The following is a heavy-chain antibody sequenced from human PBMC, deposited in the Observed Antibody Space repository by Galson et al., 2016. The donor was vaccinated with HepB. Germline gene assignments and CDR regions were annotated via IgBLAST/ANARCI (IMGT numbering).Heavy chain of an antibody. CDR3: ANAKWGIVRFDY. D-gene: IGHD2/OR15-2a*01. Sequence: SLRLSCAASGLTFSDYGMSWVRQAPGKGLEWVSSISLSGASTYYADSVKGRFTISRDNSKATLYLQMNSLRAEDTAVYYCANAKWGIVRFDYWGQGTLVTVAS. CDR2: ISLSGAST. J-gene: IGHJ4*02. CDR1: GLTFSDYG. V-gene: IGHV3-23*01.